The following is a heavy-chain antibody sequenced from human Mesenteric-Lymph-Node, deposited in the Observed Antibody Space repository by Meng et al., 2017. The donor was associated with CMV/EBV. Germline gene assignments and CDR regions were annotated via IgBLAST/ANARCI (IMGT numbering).Heavy chain of an antibody. CDR2: IYHSGST. D-gene: IGHD3-3*01. CDR1: GGSFSGYY. V-gene: IGHV4-34*01. Sequence: SETLSLTCAVYGGSFSGYYWSWIRQPPGKGLEWIGSIYHSGSTYYNPSLKSRVSMSVDTSKNQFSLKLSSVTAADTAVYYCARTLGNDFWYRYYFDYWGQGTLVTVSS. CDR3: ARTLGNDFWYRYYFDY. J-gene: IGHJ4*02.